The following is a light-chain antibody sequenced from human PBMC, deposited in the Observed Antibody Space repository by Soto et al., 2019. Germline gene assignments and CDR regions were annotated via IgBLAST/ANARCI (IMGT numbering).Light chain of an antibody. J-gene: IGKJ1*01. V-gene: IGKV3D-15*01. Sequence: EIVMTQSPATLSVSPGERATLSCRSSQSVSSNLAWYQQKPGQAPRLLIYGASTKATGVPDRFSGSGSGTDFTLTISELEPEDFAVYYCQHYDWSLTWTFGQGTKVDIK. CDR3: QHYDWSLTWT. CDR1: QSVSSN. CDR2: GAS.